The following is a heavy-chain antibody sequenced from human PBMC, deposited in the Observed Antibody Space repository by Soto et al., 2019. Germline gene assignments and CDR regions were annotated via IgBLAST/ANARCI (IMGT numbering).Heavy chain of an antibody. D-gene: IGHD3-3*01. CDR3: ARSPQYYDFWSGHNEYYYFYGMDV. J-gene: IGHJ6*02. CDR1: VSTFSAYP. Sequence: GSPVKGARKAPVSTFSAYPGSCVIPAPGKGLEWRGGIIPIFGTANYAQKFQGRVTITADESTSTAYMELSSLRSEDTAVYYCARSPQYYDFWSGHNEYYYFYGMDVWGQGTTVTVSS. CDR2: IIPIFGTA. V-gene: IGHV1-69*01.